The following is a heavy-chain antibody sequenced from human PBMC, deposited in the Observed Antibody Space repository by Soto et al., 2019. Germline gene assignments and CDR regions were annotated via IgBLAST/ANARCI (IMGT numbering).Heavy chain of an antibody. CDR1: VFPFDNYA. J-gene: IGHJ4*02. Sequence: PGGSLRLSCEASVFPFDNYAMRLVRQSRGKGLEWVSAISGGSPKEFDAESVKGRFTISRDNSKNTLFLEMNSLRAHHAALYYCAKDFSRDSFSQKPSCRGDCYPLESWGQGTKVTVSS. D-gene: IGHD2-21*02. CDR3: AKDFSRDSFSQKPSCRGDCYPLES. V-gene: IGHV3-23*01. CDR2: ISGGSPKE.